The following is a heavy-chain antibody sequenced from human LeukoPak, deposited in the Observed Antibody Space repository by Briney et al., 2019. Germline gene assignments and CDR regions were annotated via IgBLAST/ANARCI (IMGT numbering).Heavy chain of an antibody. CDR1: GYTFTSYY. V-gene: IGHV1-69*13. D-gene: IGHD6-13*01. CDR3: ARDLTPSSSWTPYYYYGMDV. J-gene: IGHJ6*02. CDR2: IIPIFGTA. Sequence: RASVKVSCKASGYTFTSYYMHWVRQAPGQGLEWMGGIIPIFGTANYAQKFQGRVTITADESTSTAYMELSSLRSEDTAVYYCARDLTPSSSWTPYYYYGMDVWGQGTTVTVSS.